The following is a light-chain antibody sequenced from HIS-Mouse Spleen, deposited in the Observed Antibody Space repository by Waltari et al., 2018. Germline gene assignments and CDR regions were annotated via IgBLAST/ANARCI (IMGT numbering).Light chain of an antibody. CDR1: QGISSY. CDR3: QPLNSYPPT. J-gene: IGKJ1*01. CDR2: DAS. Sequence: DSQLTQARSFVSASVGERVTITCRASQGISSYLAWYQQKPGKAPKLLIYDASTLQSGVPSRFSGSGSGTEFTLTTSSLQPEDFATYYCQPLNSYPPTFGQGTKVEIK. V-gene: IGKV1-9*01.